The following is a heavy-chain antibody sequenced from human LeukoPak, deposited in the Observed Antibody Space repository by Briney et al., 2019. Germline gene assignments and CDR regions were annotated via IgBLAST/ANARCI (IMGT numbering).Heavy chain of an antibody. J-gene: IGHJ3*02. V-gene: IGHV1-18*01. CDR2: ISAYNGNT. CDR1: GYTFSSYG. Sequence: ASVKVSCKASGYTFSSYGISWVRQAPGQGLEWMGWISAYNGNTNYAQKLQGRVTMTTDTSTSTAYMELRSLRSDDTAVYYCASDYYDSSGSLHDAFDIWGQGTMVTVSS. D-gene: IGHD3-22*01. CDR3: ASDYYDSSGSLHDAFDI.